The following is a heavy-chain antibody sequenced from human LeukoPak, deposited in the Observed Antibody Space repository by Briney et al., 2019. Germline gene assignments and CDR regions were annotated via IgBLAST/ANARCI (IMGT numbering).Heavy chain of an antibody. J-gene: IGHJ4*02. V-gene: IGHV1-24*01. Sequence: ASAKVSCKVSGYTLIELSMHWVRQAPGKGLEWMGGFDPEDCETIYAQKFQGRVTMTGDTSTDPAYIELSSRRSGEQAVDFWCTRGHRVEPSSYYDILTGYYHDGGDFDYWGQGTLVTVSS. D-gene: IGHD3-9*01. CDR1: GYTLIELS. CDR2: FDPEDCET. CDR3: CTRGHRVEPSSYYDILTGYYHDGGDFDY.